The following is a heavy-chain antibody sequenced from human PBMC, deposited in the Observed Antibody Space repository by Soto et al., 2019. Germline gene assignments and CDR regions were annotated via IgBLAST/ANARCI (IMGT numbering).Heavy chain of an antibody. D-gene: IGHD3-22*01. CDR1: GGTFSSYT. CDR3: ANTYYYDSSGSLDYYFDY. V-gene: IGHV1-69*02. J-gene: IGHJ4*02. Sequence: ASVKVSCKASGGTFSSYTISWVRQAPGQGLEWMGRIIPILGIANYAQKFQGRVTITADESTSTAYMELSSLRSEDTAVYYCANTYYYDSSGSLDYYFDYWGQGTLVTVSS. CDR2: IIPILGIA.